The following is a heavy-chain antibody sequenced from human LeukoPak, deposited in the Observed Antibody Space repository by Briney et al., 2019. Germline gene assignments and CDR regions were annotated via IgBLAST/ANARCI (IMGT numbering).Heavy chain of an antibody. CDR2: IIPILGIA. J-gene: IGHJ4*02. CDR3: ARGGSPGRYFDY. D-gene: IGHD3-10*01. Sequence: SVKVSCKASGGTFSSYAISWVRQAPGQGLEWMGRIIPILGIANYAQKFQGRVTITADKSTSTAYMELSSLRSEDTAVYYCARGGSPGRYFDYWGQGTLVTVSS. V-gene: IGHV1-69*04. CDR1: GGTFSSYA.